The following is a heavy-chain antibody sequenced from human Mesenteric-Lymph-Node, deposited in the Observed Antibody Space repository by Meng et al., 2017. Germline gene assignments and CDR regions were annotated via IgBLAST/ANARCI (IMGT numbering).Heavy chain of an antibody. Sequence: GGSLRLSCAASGFTFSSYSMNWVRQAPGKGLEWVAVISYDGSNKYYADSVKGRFTISRDNSKNTLYLQMNSLRAEDTAVYYCARGGNDYGDYWGQGTLVTVSS. CDR2: ISYDGSNK. V-gene: IGHV3-30*05. CDR1: GFTFSSYS. CDR3: ARGGNDYGDY. D-gene: IGHD2-8*01. J-gene: IGHJ4*02.